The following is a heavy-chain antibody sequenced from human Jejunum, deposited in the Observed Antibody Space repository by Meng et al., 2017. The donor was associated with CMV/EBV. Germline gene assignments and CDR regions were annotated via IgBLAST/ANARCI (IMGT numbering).Heavy chain of an antibody. J-gene: IGHJ4*02. CDR2: IKNKADGGTT. CDR1: GFTFSNAW. CDR3: ATAPGYYHTSPYDY. Sequence: GFTFSNAWMNWIRQSPGKGLEWVGLIKNKADGGTTDYTEALKGRFTISRDDSRNTVYLQMDSLKTDDTAVYYCATAPGYYHTSPYDYWGQGTLVTVSS. V-gene: IGHV3-15*01. D-gene: IGHD3-22*01.